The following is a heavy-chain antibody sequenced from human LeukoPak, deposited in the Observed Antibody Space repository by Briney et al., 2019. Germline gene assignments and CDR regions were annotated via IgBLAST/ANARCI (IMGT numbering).Heavy chain of an antibody. CDR3: ARDTRYAFDI. J-gene: IGHJ3*02. CDR2: IYYSGST. V-gene: IGHV4-31*03. CDR1: GGSISSGGYY. Sequence: PSATLSLTCTVSGGSISSGGYYWSWLRQHPGKGLEWIGYIYYSGSTYYNPSLKSRVTISVDTSKNQFSLKLSSVTAADTAVYYCARDTRYAFDIWGQGTMVTVSS.